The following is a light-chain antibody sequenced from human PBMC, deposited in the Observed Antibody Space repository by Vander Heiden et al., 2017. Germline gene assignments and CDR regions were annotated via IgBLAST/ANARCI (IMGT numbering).Light chain of an antibody. Sequence: EIVLTQSPGTLSLSPGERATLSCRASQSVSSSYLAWYQQKPGQAPRLIIYGASSRATGIPDRFSGSGYATDFTLTSSRREPEDFAVYYVQQDGSSFTFGQGTLLDIK. CDR3: QQDGSSFT. V-gene: IGKV3-20*01. J-gene: IGKJ5*01. CDR1: QSVSSSY. CDR2: GAS.